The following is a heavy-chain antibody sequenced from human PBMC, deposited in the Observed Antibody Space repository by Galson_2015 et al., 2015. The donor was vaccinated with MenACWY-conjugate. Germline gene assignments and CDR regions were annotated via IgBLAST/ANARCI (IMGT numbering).Heavy chain of an antibody. D-gene: IGHD6-13*01. Sequence: CAISGDSVSSKGAAWIWIRQSPSRGLEWLGRTYYGSKWYNDYAASVKGRITINPDTSKNQFSLQLNSVTPEDTAVYYCGRVTWGSSKAFDYWGQGTPVTVSS. V-gene: IGHV6-1*01. J-gene: IGHJ4*02. CDR1: GDSVSSKGAA. CDR2: TYYGSKWYN. CDR3: GRVTWGSSKAFDY.